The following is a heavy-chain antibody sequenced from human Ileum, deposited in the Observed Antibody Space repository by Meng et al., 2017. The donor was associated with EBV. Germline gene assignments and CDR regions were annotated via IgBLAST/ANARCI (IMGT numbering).Heavy chain of an antibody. J-gene: IGHJ5*02. D-gene: IGHD6-13*01. Sequence: QLQLQESGPGLVKPSETLSLTCTVSGGPINSSSYYWGWIRQPPGKGLEWIGSIYYSGRTYYNPSLKSRVTISVDTSKNQFSLKLSSVTAAGTAVYYCARPIAAAGWFDPWGQGTLVTVSS. CDR2: IYYSGRT. CDR3: ARPIAAAGWFDP. CDR1: GGPINSSSYY. V-gene: IGHV4-39*01.